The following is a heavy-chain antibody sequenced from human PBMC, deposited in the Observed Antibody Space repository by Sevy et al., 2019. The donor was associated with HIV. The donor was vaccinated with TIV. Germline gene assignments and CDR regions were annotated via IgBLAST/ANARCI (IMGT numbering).Heavy chain of an antibody. CDR2: INHSGST. CDR3: APLGFVPAAKGWFDP. CDR1: GGSFNGYY. J-gene: IGHJ5*02. Sequence: SETLSLTCAVYGGSFNGYYWSWIRQPPGKGLEWIGEINHSGSTNYSPSLKSRVTISVDTSKNQFSLKLSSVTAADTAVYYCAPLGFVPAAKGWFDPWGQGTLVTVSS. D-gene: IGHD2-2*01. V-gene: IGHV4-34*01.